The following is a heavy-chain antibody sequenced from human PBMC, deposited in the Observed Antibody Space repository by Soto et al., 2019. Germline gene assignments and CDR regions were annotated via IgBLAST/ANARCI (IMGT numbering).Heavy chain of an antibody. J-gene: IGHJ4*02. CDR1: GGSLSSGDYY. CDR3: ARDRRDSSGYSY. Sequence: SQTLSLTCTVSGGSLSSGDYYWGWIRQPPGKGLEWLGYMYYSGSTYYNPSLKSRVTISVDTSKNQFSLKLSSVTAADTAAYYCARDRRDSSGYSYWGQGTLVTVSS. CDR2: MYYSGST. V-gene: IGHV4-30-4*01. D-gene: IGHD3-22*01.